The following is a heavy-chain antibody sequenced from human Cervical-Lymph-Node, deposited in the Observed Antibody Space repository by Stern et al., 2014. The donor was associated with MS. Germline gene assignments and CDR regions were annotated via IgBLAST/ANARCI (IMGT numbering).Heavy chain of an antibody. CDR3: AIGPNEHWGGHYNSNGMDV. CDR2: VKPNGGGP. D-gene: IGHD2-21*01. CDR1: GYTFTAYS. J-gene: IGHJ6*02. V-gene: IGHV1-2*02. Sequence: VQLVQSGAEVKKPGASVKVSCKASGYTFTAYSIHWVRQAPGQGLAWMGWVKPNGGGPSYAPKFHGRVTMTRDTSNRTAFMEMSSLTSDDTAFYYWAIGPNEHWGGHYNSNGMDVWGQGTTVTVSS.